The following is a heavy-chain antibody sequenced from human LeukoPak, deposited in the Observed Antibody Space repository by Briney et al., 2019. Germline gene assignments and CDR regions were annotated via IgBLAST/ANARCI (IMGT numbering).Heavy chain of an antibody. D-gene: IGHD2-15*01. Sequence: GSLRLYCAASRFPFNSYWMSWVRQPPGKGLEWIGEINHSGSTNYNPSLKSRVTISVDTSKNQFSLKLSSVTAADTAVYYCARGYCSGNSCGRAYWGQGTLVTVSS. CDR2: INHSGST. CDR3: ARGYCSGNSCGRAY. V-gene: IGHV4-34*01. J-gene: IGHJ4*02. CDR1: RFPFNSYW.